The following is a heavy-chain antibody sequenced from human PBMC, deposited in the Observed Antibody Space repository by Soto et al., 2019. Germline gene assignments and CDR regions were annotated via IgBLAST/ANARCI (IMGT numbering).Heavy chain of an antibody. Sequence: ASVKVSCKASGYTFTGYYMHWVRQAPGQGLEWMGWINPNSGGTNYAQKFQGWVTMTRDTSISTAYMELSRLRSDDTAVYYCARGLSSSWYFDYWAQGTLVTVSS. CDR3: ARGLSSSWYFDY. V-gene: IGHV1-2*04. D-gene: IGHD6-13*01. J-gene: IGHJ4*02. CDR1: GYTFTGYY. CDR2: INPNSGGT.